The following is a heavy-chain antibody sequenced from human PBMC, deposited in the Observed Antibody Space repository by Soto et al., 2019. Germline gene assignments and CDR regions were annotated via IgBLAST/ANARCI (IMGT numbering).Heavy chain of an antibody. Sequence: EVQLLESGGGLVQPGGSLRLSCAASGFTFSRYAMSWVRQAPGKGLEWVSAISGSGGSTYYADSVKGRFTISRDNSKNTRYLQMYSLRAEDTAVYYCAKARTGYYYCGMDVWGQGTTVTVSS. D-gene: IGHD3-9*01. J-gene: IGHJ6*02. CDR3: AKARTGYYYCGMDV. CDR1: GFTFSRYA. V-gene: IGHV3-23*01. CDR2: ISGSGGST.